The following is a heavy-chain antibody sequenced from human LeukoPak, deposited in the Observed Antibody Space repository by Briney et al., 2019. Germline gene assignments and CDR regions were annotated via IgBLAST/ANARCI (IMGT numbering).Heavy chain of an antibody. CDR3: TRARGGYTSGIDY. CDR2: IRSKAFGATT. V-gene: IGHV3-49*04. D-gene: IGHD6-19*01. CDR1: GFNFGDCA. Sequence: GGSLRISCIGSGFNFGDCAMTWVRQAPGKGLEWVGFIRSKAFGATTESVASVKGRFSISRDDSKTIAYLQMNSLKAEDTAIYYCTRARGGYTSGIDYWGQGTLVTVSS. J-gene: IGHJ4*02.